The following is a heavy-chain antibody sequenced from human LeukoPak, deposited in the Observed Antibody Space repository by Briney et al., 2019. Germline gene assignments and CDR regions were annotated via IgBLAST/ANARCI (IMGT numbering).Heavy chain of an antibody. V-gene: IGHV4-34*01. CDR2: INHSGST. CDR3: ARVSIVYGMDV. J-gene: IGHJ6*02. D-gene: IGHD3-3*02. Sequence: SETLSLTCAVYGESFSGYYWSWIRQPPGKGLEWIGEINHSGSTNYNPSLKSRVTMSVDTSKNRFSLKLNSVTAADTALYYCARVSIVYGMDVWGQGTAVTVSS. CDR1: GESFSGYY.